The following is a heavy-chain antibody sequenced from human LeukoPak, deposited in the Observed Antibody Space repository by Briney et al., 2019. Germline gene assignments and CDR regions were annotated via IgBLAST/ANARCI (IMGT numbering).Heavy chain of an antibody. CDR3: ATDVGQLWSPDN. CDR2: ISWNSRDI. V-gene: IGHV3-9*01. J-gene: IGHJ4*02. Sequence: GGSLRLSCAASGFTFDDYAMHWVRQAPGKGLEWVSGISWNSRDIGYEDSVKGRFTISRDNAKNSVYLHMNRLRADDTAVYYCATDVGQLWSPDNWGQGTLVTVSS. D-gene: IGHD5-18*01. CDR1: GFTFDDYA.